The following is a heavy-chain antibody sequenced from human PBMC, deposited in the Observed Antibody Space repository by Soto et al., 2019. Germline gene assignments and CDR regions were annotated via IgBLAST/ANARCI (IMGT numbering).Heavy chain of an antibody. CDR3: ARAEMSGYDPNPAY. CDR1: DGYIRSGGYY. CDR2: IYYSGST. Sequence: SETQSLTCTVSDGYIRSGGYYWSWIRQHPGKGLEWIGYIYYSGSTYYNPSLKSRVTISVDTSKNQFSLKLSSVTAADTAVYYCARAEMSGYDPNPAYWGQGTLVTVSS. D-gene: IGHD5-12*01. V-gene: IGHV4-31*03. J-gene: IGHJ4*02.